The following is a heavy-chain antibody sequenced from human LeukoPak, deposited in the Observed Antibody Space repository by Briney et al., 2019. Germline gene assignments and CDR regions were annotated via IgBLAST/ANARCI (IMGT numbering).Heavy chain of an antibody. CDR3: AVLTPGRRNWFDP. D-gene: IGHD3-10*01. J-gene: IGHJ5*02. CDR2: MNPNSGNT. Sequence: GESLKISCKGSGYSFTTYWIGWVRQMPGKGLEWMGWMNPNSGNTGYAQKFQGRVTMTRNTSISTAYMELSNLRSEDTAVYYCAVLTPGRRNWFDPWGQGTLVTVSS. V-gene: IGHV1-8*02. CDR1: GYSFTTYW.